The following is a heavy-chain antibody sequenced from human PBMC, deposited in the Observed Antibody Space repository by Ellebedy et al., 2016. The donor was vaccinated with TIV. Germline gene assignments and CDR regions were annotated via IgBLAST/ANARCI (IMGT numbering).Heavy chain of an antibody. J-gene: IGHJ6*02. D-gene: IGHD6-25*01. Sequence: GESLKISXAASGFTFSSYAMHWVRQAPGKGLEWVAVISYDGSNKYYADSVKGRFTISRDNSKNTLYLQMNSLRAEDTAVYYCARRLPTDYYYGMDVWGQGTTVTVSS. CDR2: ISYDGSNK. CDR3: ARRLPTDYYYGMDV. CDR1: GFTFSSYA. V-gene: IGHV3-30-3*01.